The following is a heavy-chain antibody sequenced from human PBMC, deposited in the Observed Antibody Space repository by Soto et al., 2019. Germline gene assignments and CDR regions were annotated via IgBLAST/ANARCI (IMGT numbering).Heavy chain of an antibody. Sequence: ASVKVSCKASGYTFTSYYMHWVRQAPGQGLEWMGIINPSGGSTSYAQKFQGRVTMTRDTSTSTVYMELSSLRSEDTAVYYCARDLLDCSSTSCYSRPKYHAFDIWGQGTMVTVSS. CDR3: ARDLLDCSSTSCYSRPKYHAFDI. CDR2: INPSGGST. J-gene: IGHJ3*02. V-gene: IGHV1-46*01. CDR1: GYTFTSYY. D-gene: IGHD2-2*02.